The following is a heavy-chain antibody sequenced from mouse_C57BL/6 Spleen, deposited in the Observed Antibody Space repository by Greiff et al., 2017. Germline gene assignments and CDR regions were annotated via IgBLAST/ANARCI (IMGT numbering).Heavy chain of an antibody. D-gene: IGHD2-4*01. CDR2: ISSGGSYT. CDR3: ARQGGSYDYFYAMDY. V-gene: IGHV5-6*01. CDR1: GFTFSSYG. J-gene: IGHJ4*01. Sequence: EVKVVESGGDLVKPGGSLKLSCAASGFTFSSYGMSWVRQTPDKRLEWVATISSGGSYTYYPDSVKGRFTISRDNAKNTLYLQMSSLKSEDTAMYYCARQGGSYDYFYAMDYWGQGTSVTVSS.